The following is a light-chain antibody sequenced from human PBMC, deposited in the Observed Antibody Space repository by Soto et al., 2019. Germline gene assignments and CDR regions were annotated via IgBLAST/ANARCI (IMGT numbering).Light chain of an antibody. CDR1: QSVFTYY. J-gene: IGKJ2*01. CDR2: GAS. CDR3: QHYGYSPL. Sequence: IVLTQSPGTLSLSPGEGATLSCRASQSVFTYYFAWYQQRPGQAHSLLIYGASTRAIGIPGLFSGSSAGTYFIPTITMLEAEVAALYCCQHYGYSPLFGQGTKLEIK. V-gene: IGKV3-20*01.